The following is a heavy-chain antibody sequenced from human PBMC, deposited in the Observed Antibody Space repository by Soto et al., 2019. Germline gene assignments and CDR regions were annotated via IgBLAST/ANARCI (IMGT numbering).Heavy chain of an antibody. D-gene: IGHD6-6*01. CDR1: GYTFTSYA. V-gene: IGHV1-3*01. J-gene: IGHJ6*03. Sequence: ASVKVSCKASGYTFTSYAMHWVRQAPGQRLEWMGWINAGNGNTKYSQKFQGRVTITRDTSASTAYMELSSLRSEETAVYYCARGALVLNRYYYYMDVWGKGTTVTVSS. CDR2: INAGNGNT. CDR3: ARGALVLNRYYYYMDV.